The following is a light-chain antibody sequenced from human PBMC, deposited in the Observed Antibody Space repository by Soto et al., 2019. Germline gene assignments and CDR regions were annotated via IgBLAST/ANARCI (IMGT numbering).Light chain of an antibody. V-gene: IGLV2-14*01. J-gene: IGLJ2*01. CDR3: SSYTSSNPQVI. Sequence: QSALTQPASVSGSPGQSITISCTGTSSDVGGYNYVSWYQHHPGKAPKLMISEVSNRPSGVSNRFSGSKSGNTASLTISGLQTEDEADYYCSSYTSSNPQVIFGGGTKLTVL. CDR2: EVS. CDR1: SSDVGGYNY.